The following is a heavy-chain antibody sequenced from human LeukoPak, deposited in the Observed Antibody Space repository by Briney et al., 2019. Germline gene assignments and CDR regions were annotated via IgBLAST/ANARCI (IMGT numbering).Heavy chain of an antibody. J-gene: IGHJ4*02. V-gene: IGHV3-48*01. Sequence: PGGSLRLSCAASGFTFSSHVMSWVRQAPGKGLEWVSYISSSGSTIYYAGSVKGRFTISRDNAKNSLYLQMNSLRAEDTAVYFCARGAVAAKGPPYWGQGTLVTVSS. CDR2: ISSSGSTI. CDR3: ARGAVAAKGPPY. D-gene: IGHD6-19*01. CDR1: GFTFSSHV.